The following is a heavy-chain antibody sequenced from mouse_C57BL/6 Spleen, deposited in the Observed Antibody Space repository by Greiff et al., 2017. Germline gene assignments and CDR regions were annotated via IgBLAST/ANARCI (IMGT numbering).Heavy chain of an antibody. CDR1: GYTFTDYY. J-gene: IGHJ1*03. CDR2: INPNNGGT. V-gene: IGHV1-26*01. Sequence: EVQLQQSGPELVKPGASVKISCKASGYTFTDYYMNWVKQSHGKSLEWIGDINPNNGGTSYNQKFKGKATLTVDKSSSTAYMELRSLTSEDSAVYYCARDDSSYWYFDVWGTGTTVTVSS. CDR3: ARDDSSYWYFDV. D-gene: IGHD1-1*01.